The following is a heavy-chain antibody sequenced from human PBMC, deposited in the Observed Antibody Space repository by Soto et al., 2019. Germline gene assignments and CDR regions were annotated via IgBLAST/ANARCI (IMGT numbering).Heavy chain of an antibody. Sequence: SETLSLTCTVSGGSISSGDYYWSWIRQPPGKGLEWIGYIYYSGSTYYNPSLKSRVTISVDTSKNQFSLALSSVTAADPAAYYCARGANDFWSGYYPNWFDPWGQGTLVTVSS. D-gene: IGHD3-3*01. CDR2: IYYSGST. J-gene: IGHJ5*02. V-gene: IGHV4-30-4*01. CDR3: ARGANDFWSGYYPNWFDP. CDR1: GGSISSGDYY.